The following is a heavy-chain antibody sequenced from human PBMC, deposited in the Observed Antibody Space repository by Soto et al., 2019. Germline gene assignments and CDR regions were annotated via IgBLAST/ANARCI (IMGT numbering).Heavy chain of an antibody. D-gene: IGHD7-27*01. CDR2: INAGNGNT. V-gene: IGHV1-3*01. Sequence: QVQLVQSGAEVKKPGASVKVSCKASGYTFTNYAIHWVRQAPGQRLEWMGWINAGNGNTEDSQNFQRRVSITRDTSASTAYMELSSLRSEDTAVYYCARPNPPYWYLDLWGRGTLVTVSS. CDR3: ARPNPPYWYLDL. CDR1: GYTFTNYA. J-gene: IGHJ2*01.